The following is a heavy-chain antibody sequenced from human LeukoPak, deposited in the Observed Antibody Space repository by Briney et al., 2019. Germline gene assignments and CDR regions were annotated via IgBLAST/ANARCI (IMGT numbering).Heavy chain of an antibody. D-gene: IGHD3-22*01. J-gene: IGHJ5*02. Sequence: PSETLSLTCAVYGGSFSGYDWSWIRQPPGKGLEWIGEINHSGSTNYNPSLKSRVTISVDTSKNQFSLKLSSVTAADTAVYYCARKTMIVVVNWFDPWGQGTLVTVSS. CDR2: INHSGST. CDR1: GGSFSGYD. V-gene: IGHV4-34*01. CDR3: ARKTMIVVVNWFDP.